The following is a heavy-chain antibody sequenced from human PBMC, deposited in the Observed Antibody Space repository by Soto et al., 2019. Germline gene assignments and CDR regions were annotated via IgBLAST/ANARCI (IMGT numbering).Heavy chain of an antibody. D-gene: IGHD4-17*01. J-gene: IGHJ6*02. Sequence: PSVKVSCKASGGTFSSYAISWVRQAPGQGLEWMGGIIPIFGTANYAQKFQGRVTITADESTSTAYMELSSLRSEDTAVYYCARGPPTNTVNYYYYGMDVWGQGTTVTVSS. CDR2: IIPIFGTA. CDR1: GGTFSSYA. CDR3: ARGPPTNTVNYYYYGMDV. V-gene: IGHV1-69*13.